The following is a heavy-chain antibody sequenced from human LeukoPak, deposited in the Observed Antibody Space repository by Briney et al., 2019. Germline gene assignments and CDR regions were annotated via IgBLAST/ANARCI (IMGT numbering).Heavy chain of an antibody. V-gene: IGHV3-73*01. D-gene: IGHD2-2*01. CDR2: ISSKANSYPS. Sequence: RGGSLRLSCAASGFTFCGSAMHSVREASGKGVEWVGGISSKANSYPSAYAASVNGRFTSSRDDSKNTAYVQMNSLKTEDTAEYCCSSGSSRYCSSTSCYGDAFDIWGQGTMVTVSS. CDR3: SSGSSRYCSSTSCYGDAFDI. J-gene: IGHJ3*02. CDR1: GFTFCGSA.